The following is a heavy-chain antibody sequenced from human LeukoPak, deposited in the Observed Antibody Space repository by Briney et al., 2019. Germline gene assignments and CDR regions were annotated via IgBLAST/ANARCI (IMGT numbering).Heavy chain of an antibody. D-gene: IGHD1-1*01. J-gene: IGHJ3*02. CDR3: ARRRRRDDI. CDR2: INHSGST. V-gene: IGHV4-39*07. Sequence: PSETLSLTCTVSGGSISSSSYYWGWIRQPPGKGLEWIGEINHSGSTNYNPSLKSRVTISVDTSKNQFSLKLSSVTAADTAVYYCARRRRRDDIWGQGTMVTVSS. CDR1: GGSISSSSYY.